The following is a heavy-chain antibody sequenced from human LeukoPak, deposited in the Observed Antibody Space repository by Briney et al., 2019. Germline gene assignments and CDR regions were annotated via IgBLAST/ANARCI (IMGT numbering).Heavy chain of an antibody. CDR3: ARLSTYYDFWSPLDY. D-gene: IGHD3-3*01. V-gene: IGHV4-59*02. CDR1: GASVSSHY. J-gene: IGHJ4*02. Sequence: SETLSLTCTVSGASVSSHYWSWIRQPPGKGLEWIGYVSYSGGTNYNPSLKSRVSISLDTSKDQFSLRLNSVTAADTAVYYCARLSTYYDFWSPLDYWGQGTLVTVSS. CDR2: VSYSGGT.